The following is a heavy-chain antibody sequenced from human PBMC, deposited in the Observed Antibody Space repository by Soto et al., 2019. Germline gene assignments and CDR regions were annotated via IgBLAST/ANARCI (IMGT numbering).Heavy chain of an antibody. CDR1: GYTFTSYD. CDR3: AWTLYGDKVDY. Sequence: ASVKVSCKASGYTFTSYDTNWVRQATGQGLEWMGWMNPNSGNTGYAQKFQGRVTMTRNTSISTAYMELSSLRSEDTAVYYCAWTLYGDKVDYWGQGTLVTVSS. V-gene: IGHV1-8*01. J-gene: IGHJ4*02. D-gene: IGHD4-17*01. CDR2: MNPNSGNT.